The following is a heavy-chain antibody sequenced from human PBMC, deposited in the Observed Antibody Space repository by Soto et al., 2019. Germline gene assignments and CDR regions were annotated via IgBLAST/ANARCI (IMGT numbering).Heavy chain of an antibody. CDR3: AKASSALVVVAAIDY. CDR1: GFTFSSYA. D-gene: IGHD2-15*01. CDR2: ISGSGGST. V-gene: IGHV3-23*01. J-gene: IGHJ4*02. Sequence: EVQLLESEGGLVQPGGSLRLSCAASGFTFSSYAMSWVRQAPGKGLEWVSAISGSGGSTYYADSVKGRFTISRDNSKNTLYLQMNSLRAEDTAVYYCAKASSALVVVAAIDYWGQGTLVTVSS.